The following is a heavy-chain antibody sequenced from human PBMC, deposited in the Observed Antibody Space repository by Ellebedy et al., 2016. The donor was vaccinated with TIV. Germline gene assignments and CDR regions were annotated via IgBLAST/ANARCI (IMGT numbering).Heavy chain of an antibody. V-gene: IGHV3-23*01. J-gene: IGHJ4*02. CDR3: AKENDYGDLRDYFDY. Sequence: GESLKISXAASGFTFSSYAMSWVRQAPGKGLEWVSAISGSGGSTYYADSVKGRFTISRDNSKNTLYLQMNSLRAEDTAVYYCAKENDYGDLRDYFDYWGQGTLVTVSS. CDR2: ISGSGGST. D-gene: IGHD4-17*01. CDR1: GFTFSSYA.